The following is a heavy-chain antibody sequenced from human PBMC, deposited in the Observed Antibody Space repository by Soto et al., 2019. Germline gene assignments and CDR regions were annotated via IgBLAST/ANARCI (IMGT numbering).Heavy chain of an antibody. V-gene: IGHV4-4*07. J-gene: IGHJ6*02. CDR2: IYTSGIT. D-gene: IGHD1-26*01. Sequence: PSETLSLTCTVSVGSSSSYYWSWIRQPAGKGLEWIGRIYTSGITNYNPSLKSRVTMSVDTSKNQFSLKLSSVTAADTAVYYCARVRIVGPRESYGMDVWGQGTTVTVSS. CDR1: VGSSSSYY. CDR3: ARVRIVGPRESYGMDV.